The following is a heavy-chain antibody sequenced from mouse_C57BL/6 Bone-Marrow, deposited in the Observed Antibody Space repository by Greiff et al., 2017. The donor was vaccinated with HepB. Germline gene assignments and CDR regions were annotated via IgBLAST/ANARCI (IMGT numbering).Heavy chain of an antibody. CDR1: GFTFTDYY. J-gene: IGHJ2*01. V-gene: IGHV7-3*01. CDR3: ARSKYYFDY. Sequence: DVMLVESGGGLVQPGGSLSLSCAASGFTFTDYYMSWVRQPPGKALEWLGFIRNKANGYTTEYSASVKGRFTISRDNSQSILYLQMNALRAEDSATYYCARSKYYFDYWGQGTTLTVSS. CDR2: IRNKANGYTT.